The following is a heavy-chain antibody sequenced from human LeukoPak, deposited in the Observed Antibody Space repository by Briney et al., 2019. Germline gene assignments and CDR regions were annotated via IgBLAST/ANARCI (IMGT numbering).Heavy chain of an antibody. D-gene: IGHD1-26*01. J-gene: IGHJ4*02. CDR3: ARPLGGSYLFAR. Sequence: GGSLRLSCAASGFTFSSYAMSWVRQAPGKGLEWVSAISGSGGSTYYADSVKGRFTISRDNSKNTLYLQMDSLRPEDTAVYYCARPLGGSYLFARGGQGPLVTVSS. V-gene: IGHV3-23*01. CDR1: GFTFSSYA. CDR2: ISGSGGST.